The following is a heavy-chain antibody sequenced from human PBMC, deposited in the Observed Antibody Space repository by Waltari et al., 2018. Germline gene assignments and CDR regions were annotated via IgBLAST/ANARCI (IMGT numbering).Heavy chain of an antibody. V-gene: IGHV4-59*01. Sequence: QVHLEESAPGLVKPSETVSLTCTVSGVSLSSYYWSWFRQSPEKGLEWIVSLYYTGSTNCKPSLKSLVTISVVRHKNQFSLRLESGSAEDEAIYFCVRELRGALVPGWFDPWGQGSLVTVSS. CDR1: GVSLSSYY. J-gene: IGHJ5*02. CDR3: VRELRGALVPGWFDP. D-gene: IGHD1-26*01. CDR2: LYYTGST.